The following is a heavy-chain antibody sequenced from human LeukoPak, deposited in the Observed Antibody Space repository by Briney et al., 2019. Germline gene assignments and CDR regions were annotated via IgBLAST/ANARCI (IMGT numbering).Heavy chain of an antibody. CDR3: ARDSVLLWFGEFPSGHNWFHP. Sequence: TFSSYAMSWVRQPPWKGLEWIGSIYYSGGTYYNPSLKSRVTISVDTSKNQFSLKLSSVTAADTAVYYCARDSVLLWFGEFPSGHNWFHPWGQGTLVTVSS. V-gene: IGHV4-39*07. D-gene: IGHD3-10*01. CDR1: TFSSYA. J-gene: IGHJ5*02. CDR2: IYYSGGT.